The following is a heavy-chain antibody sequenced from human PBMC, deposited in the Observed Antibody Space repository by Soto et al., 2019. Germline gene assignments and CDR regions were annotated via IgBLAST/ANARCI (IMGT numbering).Heavy chain of an antibody. J-gene: IGHJ6*02. Sequence: GGSLRLSCAASGFTFTTYAMCWVRQAPGKGLEWVSAISGAGSSTYYADSVKGRFTISRDNSKNTLYLQMNSLRAEDTAVYYCAKELYSGYARYYYGMDVWGQGTTVTVSS. V-gene: IGHV3-23*01. D-gene: IGHD5-12*01. CDR1: GFTFTTYA. CDR3: AKELYSGYARYYYGMDV. CDR2: ISGAGSST.